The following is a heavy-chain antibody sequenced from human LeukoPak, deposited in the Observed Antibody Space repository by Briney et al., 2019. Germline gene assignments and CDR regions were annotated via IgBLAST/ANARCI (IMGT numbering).Heavy chain of an antibody. D-gene: IGHD3-22*01. CDR1: GGSISSGDYF. CDR3: ARLPIVVVKALDY. CDR2: IYYSGST. Sequence: SQTLSLTCTVSGGSISSGDYFWNWIRQPPGKSLEWIGYIYYSGSTYYNPSLKSRVTISVDTSKNQFSLKLSSVTAADTAVYYCARLPIVVVKALDYWGQGTLVTVSS. V-gene: IGHV4-30-4*01. J-gene: IGHJ4*02.